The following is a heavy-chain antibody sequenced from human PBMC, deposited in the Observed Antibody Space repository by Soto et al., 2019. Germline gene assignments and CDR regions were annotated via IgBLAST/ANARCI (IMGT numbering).Heavy chain of an antibody. CDR2: IAGDDDK. J-gene: IGHJ4*02. CDR3: ARHKSSASGWYYFDS. D-gene: IGHD6-19*01. CDR1: GFSLSTNAMR. V-gene: IGHV2-70*04. Sequence: SGPTLVNPTQTLTLTCTFSGFSLSTNAMRVSWIRQPPGKALEWLARIAGDDDKFYRTSLKTRLTISRDTSKNQVVLTMTNMDPADTAAYYCARHKSSASGWYYFDSWGQGTLVTVSS.